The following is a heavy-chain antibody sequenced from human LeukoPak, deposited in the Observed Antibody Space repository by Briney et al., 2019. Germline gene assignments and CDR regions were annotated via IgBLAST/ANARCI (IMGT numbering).Heavy chain of an antibody. CDR3: ARQRMKGRAFDI. CDR2: IYYSGST. CDR1: GGSISSYY. Sequence: SETLSLTCTVSGGSISSYYWSWIRQPPGKGLEWIGYIYYSGSTNYNPSLKSRVTISVDTSKNQFSLKLSSVTAADTAVYYCARQRMKGRAFDIWGQGTMVTVSS. V-gene: IGHV4-59*08. J-gene: IGHJ3*02.